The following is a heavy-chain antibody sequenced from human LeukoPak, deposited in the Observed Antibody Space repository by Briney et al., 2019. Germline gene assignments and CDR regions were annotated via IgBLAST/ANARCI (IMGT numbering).Heavy chain of an antibody. CDR1: GLTLRSYG. D-gene: IGHD2-21*02. Sequence: GGSLRLSCAASGLTLRSYGMNWVRQAPGKGLEWVAVISYDGSNKYYADSVKGRFTISRDNSKNTLYLQMNSLRAEDTAVYYCAKVRWGGVVTASAFDYWGQGTLVTVSS. J-gene: IGHJ4*02. CDR3: AKVRWGGVVTASAFDY. V-gene: IGHV3-30*18. CDR2: ISYDGSNK.